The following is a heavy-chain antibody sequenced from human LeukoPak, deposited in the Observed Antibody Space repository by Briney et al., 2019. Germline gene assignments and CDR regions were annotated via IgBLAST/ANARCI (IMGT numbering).Heavy chain of an antibody. CDR1: GGSISSSSYY. Sequence: SETLSLTCTVSGGSISSSSYYWGWIRQPPGKGLEWIGSIYYSGSTYYNPSLKSRVTISVDTSKNQFSLKLSSVTAADTAVYYCAAAPGSITIFGVVIMEGYFDYWGQGTLVTVSS. CDR2: IYYSGST. D-gene: IGHD3-3*01. V-gene: IGHV4-39*07. J-gene: IGHJ4*02. CDR3: AAAPGSITIFGVVIMEGYFDY.